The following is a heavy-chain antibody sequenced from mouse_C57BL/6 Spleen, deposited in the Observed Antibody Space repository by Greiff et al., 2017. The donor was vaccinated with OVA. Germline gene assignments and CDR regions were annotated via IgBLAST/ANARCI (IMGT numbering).Heavy chain of an antibody. CDR3: AREGAAQAY. CDR1: GYSITSGYY. J-gene: IGHJ3*01. CDR2: ISYDGSN. Sequence: ESGPGLVKPSQSLSLTCSVTGYSITSGYYWNWIRQFPGNKLEWMGYISYDGSNNYNPSLKNRISITRDTSKNQLFLKLNSVTTEDTATYYCAREGAAQAYWGQGTLVTVSA. D-gene: IGHD3-2*02. V-gene: IGHV3-6*01.